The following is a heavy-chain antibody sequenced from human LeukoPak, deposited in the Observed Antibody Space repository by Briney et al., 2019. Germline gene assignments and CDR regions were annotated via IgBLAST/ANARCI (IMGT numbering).Heavy chain of an antibody. CDR2: ISGTGGTT. V-gene: IGHV3-23*01. J-gene: IGHJ5*02. D-gene: IGHD2-2*01. CDR3: AKAGDCSSTSCYPFDP. Sequence: GGSLRLSCAASGFTFSSYAMSWVRQAPGKGLEWVSAISGTGGTTYFADSVKGRFTISRDNSKTTLYLQMNSLRAEDTAVYYCAKAGDCSSTSCYPFDPWGQGALVTVSS. CDR1: GFTFSSYA.